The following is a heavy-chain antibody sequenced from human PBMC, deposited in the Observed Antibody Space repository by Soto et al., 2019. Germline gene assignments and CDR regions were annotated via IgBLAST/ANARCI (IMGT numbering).Heavy chain of an antibody. V-gene: IGHV3-11*05. CDR2: ISSSSTYT. Sequence: PGGSLRLSCVASGFTFSDYYMSWIRQAPGKGLEWISYISSSSTYTNYADSVKGRFTISRDNSKNTLYLQMNSLRAEDTAIYYCAKGMDIILVAAAMAFDYWGQGTLVTVSS. J-gene: IGHJ4*02. CDR1: GFTFSDYY. D-gene: IGHD2-2*03. CDR3: AKGMDIILVAAAMAFDY.